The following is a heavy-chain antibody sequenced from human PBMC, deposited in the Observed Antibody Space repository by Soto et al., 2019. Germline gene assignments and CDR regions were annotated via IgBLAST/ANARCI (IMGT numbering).Heavy chain of an antibody. J-gene: IGHJ4*02. V-gene: IGHV2-5*02. CDR3: ARPRGYDFDY. D-gene: IGHD2-15*01. CDR1: GFSLDTSGMS. CDR2: IYWDDDK. Sequence: QITLKGSGPTLVKPTQTLALTCTFSGFSLDTSGMSVGWIRQPPGKALEWLALIYWDDDKRYSPSLKSRLIITKDTSKNQVVLTMTNMDPVDTATYYCARPRGYDFDYWGQGTLVTVSS.